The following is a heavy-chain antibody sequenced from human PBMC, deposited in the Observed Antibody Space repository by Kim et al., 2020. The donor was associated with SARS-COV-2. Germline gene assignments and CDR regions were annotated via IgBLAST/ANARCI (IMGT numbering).Heavy chain of an antibody. V-gene: IGHV3-48*02. Sequence: GESLRLSCAASGFTFSSYSMNWVRQAPWKGLEWVSYISSSSSTIYYADSVKGRFTISRDNAKNSLYLQMNSLRDEDTAVYYCARGYGSGSYRTPFDYWGQGTLVTVSS. CDR1: GFTFSSYS. D-gene: IGHD3-10*01. CDR2: ISSSSSTI. J-gene: IGHJ4*02. CDR3: ARGYGSGSYRTPFDY.